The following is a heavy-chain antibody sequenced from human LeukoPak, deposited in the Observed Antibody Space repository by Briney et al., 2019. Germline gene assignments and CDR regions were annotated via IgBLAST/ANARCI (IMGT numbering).Heavy chain of an antibody. CDR2: VRGSGSDT. CDR1: GFTFSTYA. J-gene: IGHJ4*02. Sequence: GGSLRLSCAVSGFTFSTYAMSWVRQAPGKGLEWISAVRGSGSDTYYADSVKGRFTISRDNSKNTLYLQMNSLRVEDTAVYYCARVLNYYDSSGYYFSYWGQGTLVTVSS. V-gene: IGHV3-23*01. D-gene: IGHD3-22*01. CDR3: ARVLNYYDSSGYYFSY.